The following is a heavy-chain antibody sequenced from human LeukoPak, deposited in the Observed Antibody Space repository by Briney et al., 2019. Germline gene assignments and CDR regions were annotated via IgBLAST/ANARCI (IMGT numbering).Heavy chain of an antibody. CDR2: IIPIFGTA. Sequence: SVKVSCKASGGTLSSYAISWVRQAPGQGLEWMGGIIPIFGTANYAQKFQGRVTITTDESTSTAYMELSSLRSEDTAVYYCARSGRYYDSSGYSPFDYWGQGTLVTVSS. CDR3: ARSGRYYDSSGYSPFDY. CDR1: GGTLSSYA. V-gene: IGHV1-69*05. J-gene: IGHJ4*02. D-gene: IGHD3-22*01.